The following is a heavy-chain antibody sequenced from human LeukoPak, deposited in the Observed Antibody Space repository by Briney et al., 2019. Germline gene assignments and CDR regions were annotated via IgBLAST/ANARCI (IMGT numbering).Heavy chain of an antibody. D-gene: IGHD6-13*01. V-gene: IGHV6-1*01. CDR1: GDSVSSSSAA. Sequence: SQTLSLTCAISGDSVSSSSAAWNWIRQSPSRGLEWLGRTYYRSKWYNDYAVSVKSRITINLDTSKNQFSLQLNSVTPEDTAVYYCARYIPPAGHFDYWGQGTLVTVSS. CDR3: ARYIPPAGHFDY. CDR2: TYYRSKWYN. J-gene: IGHJ4*02.